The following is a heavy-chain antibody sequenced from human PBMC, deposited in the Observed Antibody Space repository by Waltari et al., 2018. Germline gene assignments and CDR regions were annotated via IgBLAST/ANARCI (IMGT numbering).Heavy chain of an antibody. Sequence: QVQLVQSGAEVKKPGSSVKVSCKASGGTFSSYAISWVRQAPGQGLEWMGGIIPIFGTANYAQKFQGRVTITADESTSTAYMELSSLRSEDTAVYYCASNSPAAGWSPFGWFDPWGQGTLVTVSS. CDR1: GGTFSSYA. D-gene: IGHD6-19*01. CDR2: IIPIFGTA. CDR3: ASNSPAAGWSPFGWFDP. V-gene: IGHV1-69*01. J-gene: IGHJ5*02.